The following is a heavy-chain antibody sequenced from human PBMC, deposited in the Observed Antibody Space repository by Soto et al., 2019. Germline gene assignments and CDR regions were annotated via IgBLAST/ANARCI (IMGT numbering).Heavy chain of an antibody. V-gene: IGHV4-34*01. CDR3: ASSSSIAASPGVY. D-gene: IGHD6-6*01. CDR2: INHSGST. Sequence: SETLSLTCAVYGGSFSGYYWSWIRQPPGKGLEWIGEINHSGSTNYNPSLKSRVTISVDTSKNQFSLKLSSVTAADTAVYYCASSSSIAASPGVYWGQGTLVTVSS. CDR1: GGSFSGYY. J-gene: IGHJ4*02.